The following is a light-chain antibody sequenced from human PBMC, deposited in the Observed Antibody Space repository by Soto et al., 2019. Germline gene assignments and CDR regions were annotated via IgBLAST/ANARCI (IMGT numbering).Light chain of an antibody. J-gene: IGKJ1*01. Sequence: DIQMTQSPSSLSASVGDRVTITCRASQSITSHLNWYQQKLGKAPQLLIYAASSFQSGVPSRLSGSGSGTDCTLTISSLQPEDFATYFCQQSYTTPWTFGQGTKLEVK. CDR3: QQSYTTPWT. CDR2: AAS. CDR1: QSITSH. V-gene: IGKV1-39*01.